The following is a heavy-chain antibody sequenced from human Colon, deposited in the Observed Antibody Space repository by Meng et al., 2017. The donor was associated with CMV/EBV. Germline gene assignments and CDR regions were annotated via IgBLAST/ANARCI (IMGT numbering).Heavy chain of an antibody. V-gene: IGHV1-2*06. CDR2: IKPSTGDT. CDR1: GYTFTGYW. CDR3: TREGFDY. J-gene: IGHJ4*02. Sequence: QVQLVQSGVEVKKHGTSVNLSCKASGYTFTGYWMHWVRQAPGQGLEWMGRIKPSTGDTNYAQNFQGRVTVTRDTSISTVYMEVNSLTSDDTAVYYCTREGFDYWGQGALVTVSS.